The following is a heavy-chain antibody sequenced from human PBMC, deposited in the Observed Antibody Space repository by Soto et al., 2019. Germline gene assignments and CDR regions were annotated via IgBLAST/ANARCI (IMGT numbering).Heavy chain of an antibody. CDR3: AKTEAVVAVDVYPSWFDR. CDR1: GFSLRSTA. J-gene: IGHJ5*02. CDR2: LSASGATA. V-gene: IGHV3-23*01. Sequence: EVQLLESGGGLVQPGVSLRLSCATSGFSLRSTAMRWVLRAPGQGREWVSTLSASGATARFADFAKGLFTISRDTSKNTLFLDMGKLKVDDTATSYCAKTEAVVAVDVYPSWFDRWGQGTLVTVSS. D-gene: IGHD2-15*01.